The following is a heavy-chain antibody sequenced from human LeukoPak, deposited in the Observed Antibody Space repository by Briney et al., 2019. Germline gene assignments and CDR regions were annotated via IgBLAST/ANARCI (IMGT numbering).Heavy chain of an antibody. V-gene: IGHV3-7*01. D-gene: IGHD2-15*01. CDR3: ARIGYSSSSFDY. Sequence: GGSLRLSCAASGFTFSRNWMTWVRQAPGKGLEWVANINQDGSTIYYVDSVKGRLTISRDNAKNSVFLQMDSLRTDDTAVYYCARIGYSSSSFDYWGQGTLVTVSS. CDR1: GFTFSRNW. CDR2: INQDGSTI. J-gene: IGHJ4*02.